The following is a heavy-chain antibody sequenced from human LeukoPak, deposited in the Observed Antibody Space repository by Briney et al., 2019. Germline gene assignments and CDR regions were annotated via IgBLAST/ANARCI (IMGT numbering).Heavy chain of an antibody. V-gene: IGHV2-5*02. CDR3: ARSGHAGIAVY. J-gene: IGHJ4*02. CDR1: APSVSTGGAD. Sequence: GPTRGQPTQTLMLTSSFCAPSVSTGGADGAGIRHPPVKSLGWCALIYWDDDKSYSPSLKSRLNMTKDTSNNQVVFTMSNMDPVDTATYYCARSGHAGIAVYWGEGTLVTASS. D-gene: IGHD6-19*01. CDR2: IYWDDDK.